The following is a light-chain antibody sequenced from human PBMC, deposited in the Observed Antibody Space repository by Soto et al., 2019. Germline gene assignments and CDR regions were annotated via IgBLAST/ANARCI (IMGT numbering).Light chain of an antibody. V-gene: IGLV2-11*01. CDR1: SSDVGGYNY. CDR2: DVS. Sequence: QSALTQPRSVSGSPGQSVTISCTGTSSDVGGYNYVSWYQQHPGKAPKLMIYDVSKRLSGVPDRFSGSKSGNTASLTISGLQAEDEADYYCCSYAGSYTHVFGTGTMLTVL. J-gene: IGLJ1*01. CDR3: CSYAGSYTHV.